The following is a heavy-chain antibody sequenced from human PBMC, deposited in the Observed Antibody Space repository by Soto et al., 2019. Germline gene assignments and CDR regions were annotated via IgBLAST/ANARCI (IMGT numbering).Heavy chain of an antibody. CDR2: TYYRSKWYN. CDR1: GDSVSSNSAA. J-gene: IGHJ6*02. D-gene: IGHD3-3*01. V-gene: IGHV6-1*01. Sequence: SPTLSLTCAISGDSVSSNSAAWNWIRQSPSRGLEWLGRTYYRSKWYNHYAVSVKSRITINPDTSKNQFSLQLNSVTPEDTAVYYRAREPPITIFGVVAAGYGMDVWGQGTTVTVSS. CDR3: AREPPITIFGVVAAGYGMDV.